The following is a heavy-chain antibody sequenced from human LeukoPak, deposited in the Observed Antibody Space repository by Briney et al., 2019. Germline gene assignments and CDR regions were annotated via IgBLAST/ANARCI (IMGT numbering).Heavy chain of an antibody. CDR3: ARAHTIFWEFDAFDI. V-gene: IGHV3-69-1*01. J-gene: IGHJ3*02. CDR1: GFTFSSYS. CDR2: ITSSSTI. D-gene: IGHD3-3*01. Sequence: GGSLRLSCAASGFTFSSYSMNWVRQAPGKGLEWVSSITSSSTIYYAESVKGRFTISRDNAKNSLYLQMNSLRDEDTAVYFCARAHTIFWEFDAFDIWGRGTMATVSS.